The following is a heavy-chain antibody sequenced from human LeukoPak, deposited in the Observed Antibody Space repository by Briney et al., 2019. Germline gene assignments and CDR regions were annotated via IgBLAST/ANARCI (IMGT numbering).Heavy chain of an antibody. CDR1: GLTVRSNY. D-gene: IGHD3-3*01. J-gene: IGHJ6*03. CDR3: AKTSLSDASGHYYYMDV. CDR2: IYSGGST. V-gene: IGHV3-66*01. Sequence: GGSLRLSCAASGLTVRSNYMSWVRQAPGKGLEWVSVIYSGGSTYYADSVKGRFTISRDNSKNTVYLQVNNLRTEDTALYYCAKTSLSDASGHYYYMDVWGKGTTVTVSS.